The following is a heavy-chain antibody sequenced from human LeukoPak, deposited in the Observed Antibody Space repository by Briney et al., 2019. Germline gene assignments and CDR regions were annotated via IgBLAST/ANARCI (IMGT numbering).Heavy chain of an antibody. J-gene: IGHJ4*02. CDR2: ISGSGGST. CDR3: AKRSGGNGEYYFDY. D-gene: IGHD2-15*01. V-gene: IGHV3-23*01. Sequence: PGGSLRLSCAASGFTFSSYAMSWVRQAPGKGLEWVSAISGSGGSTYYADSVKGRFTISRDSSKNTLYLQMNSLRAEDTAVYYCAKRSGGNGEYYFDYWGQGTLVTVSS. CDR1: GFTFSSYA.